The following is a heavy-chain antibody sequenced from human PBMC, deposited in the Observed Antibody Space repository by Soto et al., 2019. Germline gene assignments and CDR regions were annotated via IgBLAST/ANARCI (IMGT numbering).Heavy chain of an antibody. CDR3: TRSVVVLGATYYYHGMDV. D-gene: IGHD2-15*01. CDR1: AGTFRSYA. CDR2: IIPMFETT. V-gene: IGHV1-69*12. J-gene: IGHJ6*02. Sequence: QVQLVQSGAEVKKPGSSVKVSCKASAGTFRSYAISWVRQAPGQGLEWMGGIIPMFETTNYAQKFQGRVTITADASTRTAYMELRSLRSDDTAVYYCTRSVVVLGATYYYHGMDVWGQGTTVTVSS.